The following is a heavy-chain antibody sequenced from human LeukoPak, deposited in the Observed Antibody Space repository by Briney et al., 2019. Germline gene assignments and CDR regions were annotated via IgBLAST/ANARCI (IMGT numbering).Heavy chain of an antibody. CDR3: AKHGGRYLDS. D-gene: IGHD4-23*01. CDR2: TSHDGHV. CDR1: GGSISTNTW. J-gene: IGHJ4*02. Sequence: SETLSLTCAVSGGSISTNTWWSWVRQPPGKGLEWIGQTSHDGHVDYTPSLKSRVTISVDKSKNQLSLKLNSVTAADSAVYYCAKHGGRYLDSWGQGTLATVSS. V-gene: IGHV4-4*02.